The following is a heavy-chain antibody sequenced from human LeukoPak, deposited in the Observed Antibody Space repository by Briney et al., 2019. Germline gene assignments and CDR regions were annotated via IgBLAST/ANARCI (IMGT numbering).Heavy chain of an antibody. CDR3: SRGLDSRKLGY. D-gene: IGHD3-22*01. V-gene: IGHV4-31*03. J-gene: IGHJ4*02. CDR1: GASFSSGDQY. Sequence: SQTLSLTCTVSGASFSSGDQYWHWLRQSPGKGLEWIGSIRPSGRLYNNPSLESRVTISIDTSKNQFSLNLNSVTAADTAVYFCSRGLDSRKLGYWGQGTLVTVSS. CDR2: IRPSGRL.